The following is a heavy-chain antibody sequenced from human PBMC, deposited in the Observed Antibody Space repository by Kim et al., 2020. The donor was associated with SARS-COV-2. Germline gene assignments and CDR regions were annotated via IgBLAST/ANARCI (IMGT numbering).Heavy chain of an antibody. Sequence: SETLSLTCAVYGGSFSGYYWSWIRQPPGKGLEWIGEINHSGSTNYNPSLKSRVTISVDTSKNQFSLKLSSVTAADTAVYYCARVRAYYDFWSGYCWFDPWGQGTLVTVSS. CDR1: GGSFSGYY. V-gene: IGHV4-34*01. CDR3: ARVRAYYDFWSGYCWFDP. J-gene: IGHJ5*02. CDR2: INHSGST. D-gene: IGHD3-3*01.